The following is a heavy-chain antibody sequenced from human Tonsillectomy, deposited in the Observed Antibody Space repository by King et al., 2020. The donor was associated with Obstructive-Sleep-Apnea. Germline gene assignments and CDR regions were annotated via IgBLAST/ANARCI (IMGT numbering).Heavy chain of an antibody. CDR3: ARSGHFTPFDF. J-gene: IGHJ4*02. CDR1: GFTVSGNF. D-gene: IGHD3-3*02. CDR2: IYSGGST. V-gene: IGHV3-66*01. Sequence: VQLVESGGGLVQPGGSLRLSWAASGFTVSGNFMNWVRQAPGKGLEWVSVIYSGGSTFYADSVKGRFTISRDNSKNTLFLQMNSLRAEDTAVYYCARSGHFTPFDFWGQGTLVTVS.